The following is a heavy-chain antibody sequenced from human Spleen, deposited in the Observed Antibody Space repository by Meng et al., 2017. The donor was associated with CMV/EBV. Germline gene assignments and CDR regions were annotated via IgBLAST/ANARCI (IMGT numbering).Heavy chain of an antibody. CDR1: GFTFDDYA. D-gene: IGHD4-17*01. CDR2: ISWNSGSI. V-gene: IGHV3-9*03. Sequence: SLKISCAASGFTFDDYAMHWVRQAPGKGLERVSGISWNSGSIGYADSVKGRFTISRDNAKNSLYLQMNSLTAEDMAFYYCAKGDYGDYESGMDVWGQGTTVTVSS. CDR3: AKGDYGDYESGMDV. J-gene: IGHJ6*02.